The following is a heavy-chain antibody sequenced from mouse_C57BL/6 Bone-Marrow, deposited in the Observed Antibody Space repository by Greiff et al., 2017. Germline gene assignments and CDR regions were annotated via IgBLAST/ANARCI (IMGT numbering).Heavy chain of an antibody. CDR1: GYTFTSYW. V-gene: IGHV1-72*01. CDR2: IDPNSGGT. Sequence: QVQLKQPGAELVKPGASVKLSCKASGYTFTSYWMHWVKQRPGRGLEWIGRIDPNSGGTKYNEKFKSKATLTVDKPSSTAYMQLSSLTSEDSAVYYCAHGNYFYWYFAVWGRGTTVTVSS. D-gene: IGHD2-1*01. J-gene: IGHJ1*03. CDR3: AHGNYFYWYFAV.